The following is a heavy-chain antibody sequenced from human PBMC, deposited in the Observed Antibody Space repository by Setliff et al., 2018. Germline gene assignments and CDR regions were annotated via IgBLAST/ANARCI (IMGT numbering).Heavy chain of an antibody. CDR3: AKDIMVYYYGSGRAFDI. J-gene: IGHJ3*02. CDR1: GFTFDDYA. D-gene: IGHD3-10*01. Sequence: GGSLRLSCAASGFTFDDYAMHWVRQAPGKGLEWVSGISWNSGSIGYADSVKGRFTISRDNAKNSLYLQMNSLRAEDTALYYCAKDIMVYYYGSGRAFDIWGQGTMVTVS. CDR2: ISWNSGSI. V-gene: IGHV3-9*01.